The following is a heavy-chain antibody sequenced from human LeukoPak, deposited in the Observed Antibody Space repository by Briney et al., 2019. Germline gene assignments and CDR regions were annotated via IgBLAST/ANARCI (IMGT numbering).Heavy chain of an antibody. D-gene: IGHD2-2*01. V-gene: IGHV1-18*01. Sequence: ASVKVSCKASGYTFTSYGISWVRQAPGQGLEGMGWISAYNGNTNYAQKLQGRVTMTTDTSTSTAYMELRSLRSDDTAVYYCARQLGYCSSTSCTWNWFDPWGQGTLVTVSS. CDR3: ARQLGYCSSTSCTWNWFDP. J-gene: IGHJ5*02. CDR2: ISAYNGNT. CDR1: GYTFTSYG.